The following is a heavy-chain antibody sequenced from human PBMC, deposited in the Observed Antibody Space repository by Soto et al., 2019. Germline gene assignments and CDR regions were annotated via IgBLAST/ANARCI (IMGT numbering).Heavy chain of an antibody. CDR2: ISSSSTYI. V-gene: IGHV3-21*01. CDR3: ARDHPYNNYGGGLDY. J-gene: IGHJ4*02. D-gene: IGHD4-4*01. CDR1: GFTFSTYS. Sequence: EVQLVESGGGLVKPGGSLRLSCAASGFTFSTYSMNWVRQAPGKGLEWVSSISSSSTYIYYADSVKGRFTISRDNAKNSLYLQMNSLRGEDTAVYYCARDHPYNNYGGGLDYWGQGTLVTVSS.